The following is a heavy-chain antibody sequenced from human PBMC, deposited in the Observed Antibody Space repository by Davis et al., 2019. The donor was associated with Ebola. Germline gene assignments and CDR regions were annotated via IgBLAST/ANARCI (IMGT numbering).Heavy chain of an antibody. CDR1: GFTVSSSY. V-gene: IGHV3-53*01. J-gene: IGHJ4*02. D-gene: IGHD1-14*01. CDR3: ATGTDLDY. CDR2: MHSGGRT. Sequence: GESLKISCAASGFTVSSSYMNWVRQAPGKGLEWVSVMHSGGRTDNADSVKGRFTISRDNTKNTLFLQMKSLRTDDTAVYYCATGTDLDYWGQGTLVTVSS.